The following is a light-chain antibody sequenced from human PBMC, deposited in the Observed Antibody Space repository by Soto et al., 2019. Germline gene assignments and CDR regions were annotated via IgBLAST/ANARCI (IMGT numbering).Light chain of an antibody. CDR3: CSYAGSSSFVV. J-gene: IGLJ2*01. V-gene: IGLV2-23*03. Sequence: QSALNQPASVSGSPGQSSTISCTGTRSDVGSYNLVSWYQQYPGKAPKLVIYEGSERPSGVSNRFSGSKSGNTASLTISGLKAEDEAEYYCCSYAGSSSFVVFGGGTKLTVL. CDR2: EGS. CDR1: RSDVGSYNL.